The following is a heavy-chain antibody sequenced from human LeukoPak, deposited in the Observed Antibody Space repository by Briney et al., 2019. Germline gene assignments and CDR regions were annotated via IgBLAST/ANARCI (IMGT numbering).Heavy chain of an antibody. CDR3: ARWGSIAVARFDY. D-gene: IGHD6-6*01. CDR2: IYYTGST. Sequence: PSETLSLTCAVYGGSFSGYYRSWIRQPPGKGLEWIGYIYYTGSTNYNPSLTSRVNISVDTSKNQFSLNLTSVTAADTAVYYCARWGSIAVARFDYWGQGTLVTVSS. J-gene: IGHJ4*02. V-gene: IGHV4-59*01. CDR1: GGSFSGYY.